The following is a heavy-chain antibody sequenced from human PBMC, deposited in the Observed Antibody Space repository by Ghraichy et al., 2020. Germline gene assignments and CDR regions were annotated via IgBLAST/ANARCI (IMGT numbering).Heavy chain of an antibody. CDR2: INHSGST. CDR1: GGSFSGYY. CDR3: ARWYLSSRKLKGGYFDY. J-gene: IGHJ4*02. V-gene: IGHV4-34*01. D-gene: IGHD6-13*01. Sequence: SETLSLTCAVYGGSFSGYYWSWIRQPPGKGLEWIGEINHSGSTNYNPSLKSRVTISVDTSKNQFSLKLSSVTAADTAVYYCARWYLSSRKLKGGYFDYWGQGTLVTVSS.